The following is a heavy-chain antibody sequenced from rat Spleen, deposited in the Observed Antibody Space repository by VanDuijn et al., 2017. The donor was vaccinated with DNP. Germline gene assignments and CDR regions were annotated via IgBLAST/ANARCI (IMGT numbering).Heavy chain of an antibody. J-gene: IGHJ4*01. D-gene: IGHD4-3*01. CDR1: GFSVTSYG. CDR2: ISRGGST. V-gene: IGHV2S8*01. Sequence: QVQLKESGPGLVQPSQTLSLTCTVSGFSVTSYGVSWVRQFPGKGLEWIAAISRGGSTHYNSALKSRLSISRDTSKSQVFLKMNSLQTEDTAMYFCARYSSGKAMDAWGQGTSVTVSS. CDR3: ARYSSGKAMDA.